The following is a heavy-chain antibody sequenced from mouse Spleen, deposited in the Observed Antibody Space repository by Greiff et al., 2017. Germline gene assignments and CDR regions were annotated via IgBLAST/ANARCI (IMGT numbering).Heavy chain of an antibody. Sequence: EVMLVESGGGLVQSGRSLRLSCATSGFTFSDFYMEWVRQAPGKGLEWIAASRNKANDYTTEYSASVKGRFIVSRDTSQSILYLQMNALRAEDTAIYYCARDAWGNGYFDVWGAGTTVTVSS. CDR3: ARDAWGNGYFDV. CDR1: GFTFSDFY. V-gene: IGHV7-1*01. J-gene: IGHJ1*01. CDR2: SRNKANDYTT. D-gene: IGHD2-1*01.